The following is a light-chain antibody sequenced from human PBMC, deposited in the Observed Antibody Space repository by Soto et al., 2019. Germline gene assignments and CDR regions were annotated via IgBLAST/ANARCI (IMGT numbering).Light chain of an antibody. CDR2: DAS. Sequence: DIQMTQSPSSLSASVGDRVTITCQASQYISNYLNWYQQKPGKAPKLLIYDASNLETGVPSRFSGSGSGTDFTFTISSLQHEDIATYYCQQYDNLPYTFGQGTKLEIK. V-gene: IGKV1-33*01. CDR3: QQYDNLPYT. J-gene: IGKJ2*01. CDR1: QYISNY.